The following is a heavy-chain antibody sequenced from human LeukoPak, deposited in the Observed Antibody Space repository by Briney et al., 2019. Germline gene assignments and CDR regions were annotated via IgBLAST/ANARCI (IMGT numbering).Heavy chain of an antibody. CDR3: ARGDIVRNWFDP. D-gene: IGHD2-8*01. CDR1: GFTLSDYY. V-gene: IGHV3-11*04. Sequence: PGGSLRLSCATSGFTLSDYYMSWIRQAPGKGLEWVSYISSTGMTTYYSDSVKGRFTISRDNAKNSLYLQMNSLRAEDTAVYYCARGDIVRNWFDPWGQGTLVTVSS. J-gene: IGHJ5*02. CDR2: ISSTGMTT.